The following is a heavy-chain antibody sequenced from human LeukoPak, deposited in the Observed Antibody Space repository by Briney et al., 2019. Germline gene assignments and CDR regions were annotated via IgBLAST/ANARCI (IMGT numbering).Heavy chain of an antibody. CDR3: ARDNWNVYAFDI. J-gene: IGHJ3*02. Sequence: GASVNLSCNASAYTFTIYGISWSRQAPAQGHDRKGWISAYNGNTNYAQKLQGRVTMTTDTSTSTVYMELRSVRSDDTAVYYCARDNWNVYAFDIWGQGTMVTVSS. V-gene: IGHV1-18*01. D-gene: IGHD1-1*01. CDR2: ISAYNGNT. CDR1: AYTFTIYG.